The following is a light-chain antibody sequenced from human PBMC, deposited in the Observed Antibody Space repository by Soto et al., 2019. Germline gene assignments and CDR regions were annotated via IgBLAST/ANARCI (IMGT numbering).Light chain of an antibody. CDR3: QQYYTTPQT. J-gene: IGKJ1*01. CDR2: WAS. Sequence: DIVMTQSPDSPAVSLGERATINCKSSQSVLSRSNNKNYLAWYQHEPGQPPKLLIYWASTRESGVPDRFSGSGSGTDFTLTISSLQAEDVAVYYCQQYYTTPQTFGQGTKVDIK. V-gene: IGKV4-1*01. CDR1: QSVLSRSNNKNY.